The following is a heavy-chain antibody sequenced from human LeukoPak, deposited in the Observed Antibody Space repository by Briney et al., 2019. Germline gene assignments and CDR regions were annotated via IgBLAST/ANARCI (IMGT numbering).Heavy chain of an antibody. CDR1: GGSISSYY. D-gene: IGHD6-19*01. CDR3: ARDLGSVAAWFDS. CDR2: IYNSGST. V-gene: IGHV4-59*01. Sequence: SETLSLTCTVSGGSISSYYWSWIRQPPGKGLEWIGYIYNSGSTNYNPSLKSRVTISVDTSKNQFSLKLTPVTAADTAVYYCARDLGSVAAWFDSWGQGTLVTVSS. J-gene: IGHJ5*01.